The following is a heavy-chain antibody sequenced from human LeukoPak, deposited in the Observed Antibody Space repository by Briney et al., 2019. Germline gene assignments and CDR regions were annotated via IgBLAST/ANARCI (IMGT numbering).Heavy chain of an antibody. J-gene: IGHJ5*01. CDR2: ISHSGSS. CDR1: GDTITNGDYS. D-gene: IGHD4-17*01. CDR3: ARARDYVPWFDS. V-gene: IGHV4-30-2*01. Sequence: PSQTLSLTCGASGDTITNGDYSWSWLRQPPGKGLEWLGYISHSGSSYYNPSLKGRVTILADRSMNQFSLKLSSVTAADTAVYYCARARDYVPWFDSWGQGTLVTVSS.